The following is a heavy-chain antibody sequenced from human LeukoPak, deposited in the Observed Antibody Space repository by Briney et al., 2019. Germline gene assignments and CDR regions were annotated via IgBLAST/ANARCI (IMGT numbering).Heavy chain of an antibody. D-gene: IGHD3-3*01. CDR1: GFTFSSYS. J-gene: IGHJ6*03. CDR3: ARGGDFWSGYPRNYSYYMDV. V-gene: IGHV3-48*01. Sequence: GGSLRLSCAASGFTFSSYSMNWVRQAPGKGLEWVSYISSSSSTIYYADSVKGRFTISRDNAKNSLYLQMNSLRVEDTAVYYCARGGDFWSGYPRNYSYYMDVWGKGTTVTVSS. CDR2: ISSSSSTI.